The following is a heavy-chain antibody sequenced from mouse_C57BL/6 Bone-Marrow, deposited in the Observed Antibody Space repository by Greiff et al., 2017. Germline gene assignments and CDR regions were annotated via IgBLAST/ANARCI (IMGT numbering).Heavy chain of an antibody. J-gene: IGHJ4*01. CDR3: ARERVFGYDGYYYAMDY. D-gene: IGHD2-3*01. CDR2: ISYDGSN. CDR1: GYSITSGYY. Sequence: EVQLQESGPGLVKPSQSLSLTCSVTGYSITSGYYWNWIRQFPGNKLEWMGYISYDGSNNYNPSLKNRISITRDPSKNQFFLKLNSVTTEDTATYYCARERVFGYDGYYYAMDYWGQGTSVTVSS. V-gene: IGHV3-6*01.